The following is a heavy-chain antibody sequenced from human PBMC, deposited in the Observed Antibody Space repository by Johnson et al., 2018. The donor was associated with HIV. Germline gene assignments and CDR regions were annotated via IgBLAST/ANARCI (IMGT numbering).Heavy chain of an antibody. Sequence: QVQVVESGGGVVQPGKSLRLSCAASGFTFSGYAIHWVRQAPGKGLEWVAVIWYDGSNKYYADSVKGRFTISRDNSKNTIYLQMNSLRVEDTAVYYCAKPYYDFWSGYYEYNAFDIWGQGTMVIVSS. D-gene: IGHD3-3*01. J-gene: IGHJ3*02. CDR1: GFTFSGYA. V-gene: IGHV3-33*06. CDR3: AKPYYDFWSGYYEYNAFDI. CDR2: IWYDGSNK.